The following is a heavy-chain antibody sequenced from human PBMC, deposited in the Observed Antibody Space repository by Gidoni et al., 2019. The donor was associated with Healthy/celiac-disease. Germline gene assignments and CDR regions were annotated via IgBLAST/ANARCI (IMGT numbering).Heavy chain of an antibody. CDR2: INWNGGST. CDR3: ARVDYYGSGSYYNGVDY. V-gene: IGHV3-20*04. J-gene: IGHJ4*02. CDR1: GCTLAEYG. D-gene: IGHD3-10*01. Sequence: EVQLVESGGGVVRPGGSLRIACAASGCTLAEYGMSWVRQAPGRGLEWVSGINWNGGSTGYADSVQGRFTISRDNAKNSLYLQMNSLRAEDTALYYCARVDYYGSGSYYNGVDYWGQGTLVTVSS.